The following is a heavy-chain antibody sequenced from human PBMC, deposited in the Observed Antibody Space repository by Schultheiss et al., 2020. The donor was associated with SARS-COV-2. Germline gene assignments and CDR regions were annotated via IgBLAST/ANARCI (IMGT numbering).Heavy chain of an antibody. V-gene: IGHV1-2*02. D-gene: IGHD5-12*01. J-gene: IGHJ6*02. Sequence: ASVKVSCKASEYTFTSMNWVRQAPGQGLEWMGWINPNSGGTNYAQKFQGRVTMTRDTSISTAYMELSRLRSDDTAIYYCARGIVGGYDLGDYYYGMDVRGQGTTVTVSS. CDR3: ARGIVGGYDLGDYYYGMDV. CDR1: EYTFTS. CDR2: INPNSGGT.